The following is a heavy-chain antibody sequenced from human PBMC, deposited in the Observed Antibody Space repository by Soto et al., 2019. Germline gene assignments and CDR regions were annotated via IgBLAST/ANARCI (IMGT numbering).Heavy chain of an antibody. J-gene: IGHJ6*02. D-gene: IGHD4-4*01. V-gene: IGHV3-74*01. CDR3: ARGIQYRYGMDV. CDR2: INGDASNA. Sequence: EVQLVESGGTLVQPGGSLRLSCAAAGFTFTNYWIHWVRQAPGKGLGWVSRINGDASNAFYADSVKGRFTISRDNAKNIVYLQLNGLGAEDTAIYYCARGIQYRYGMDVWGQGTTVTVSS. CDR1: GFTFTNYW.